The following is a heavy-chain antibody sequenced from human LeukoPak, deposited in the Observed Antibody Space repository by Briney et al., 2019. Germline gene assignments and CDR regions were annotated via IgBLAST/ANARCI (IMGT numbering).Heavy chain of an antibody. D-gene: IGHD3-10*01. CDR1: GFTFSIHG. CDR3: AKDPIFYYCMDV. CDR2: ISGRRDST. J-gene: IGHJ6*03. V-gene: IGHV3-23*01. Sequence: PGGSLRLSCAASGFTFSIHGMNWVRQAPGKGLEWVSTISGRRDSTSYADSVKGRFTISRDNSKNTLYLQMNSLRAEDTAVYYCAKDPIFYYCMDVWGKGTTVTISS.